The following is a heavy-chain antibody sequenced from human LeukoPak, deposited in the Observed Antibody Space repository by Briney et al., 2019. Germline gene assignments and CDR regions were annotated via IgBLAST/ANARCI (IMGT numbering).Heavy chain of an antibody. J-gene: IGHJ4*02. D-gene: IGHD3-3*01. Sequence: GASVKVSRKASGYTFTGYYMHWVRQAPGQGLEWMGWINPNIGGTNYAPKFQGRVTMTRDTSISPAYMELSRLRSDDTAVYYCARVDDFWSGYFDYWGQGTLVTVSS. V-gene: IGHV1-2*02. CDR2: INPNIGGT. CDR3: ARVDDFWSGYFDY. CDR1: GYTFTGYY.